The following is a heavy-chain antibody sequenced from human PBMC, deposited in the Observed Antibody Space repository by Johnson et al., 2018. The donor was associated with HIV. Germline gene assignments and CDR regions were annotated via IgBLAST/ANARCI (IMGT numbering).Heavy chain of an antibody. CDR2: IKQDGSEK. J-gene: IGHJ3*02. V-gene: IGHV3-7*05. Sequence: VQLVESGGGLVQPGGSLRLSCAASGFTFSSYCMSWVRQAPGKGLEWVANIKQDGSEKYYVDSVKGRFTISRDNAKNSLYLQMNSLRAEDTAVYYCARERLRAGAFDIWGQGTMVTVSS. CDR1: GFTFSSYC. D-gene: IGHD6-13*01. CDR3: ARERLRAGAFDI.